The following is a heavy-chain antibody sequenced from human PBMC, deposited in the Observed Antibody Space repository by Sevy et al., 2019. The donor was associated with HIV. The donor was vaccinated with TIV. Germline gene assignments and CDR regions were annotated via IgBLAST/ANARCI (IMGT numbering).Heavy chain of an antibody. D-gene: IGHD3-22*01. CDR3: ARDRDYYDSSGYHNWYFDL. CDR2: IYYSGST. Sequence: SETLSLTCTVSGGSISSGGYYWSWIRQHPGKGLEWVGYIYYSGSTYYNPSLKSRVTISVDTSKNQFSLKLSSVTAADTAVYYCARDRDYYDSSGYHNWYFDLWGRRTLVTVSS. J-gene: IGHJ2*01. CDR1: GGSISSGGYY. V-gene: IGHV4-31*03.